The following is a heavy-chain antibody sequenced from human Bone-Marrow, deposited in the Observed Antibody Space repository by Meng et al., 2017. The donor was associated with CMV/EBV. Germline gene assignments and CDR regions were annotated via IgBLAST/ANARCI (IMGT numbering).Heavy chain of an antibody. V-gene: IGHV3-30*02. CDR1: GFTFSSYG. CDR3: AKDLQYYYDSSGTQDFDY. J-gene: IGHJ4*02. Sequence: GGSLRXSCAASGFTFSSYGMHWVRQAPGKGLEWVAFIRYDGSNKYYADSVKGRFTISRDNSKNTLYLQMNSLRAEDTAVYYCAKDLQYYYDSSGTQDFDYWGQGTLVTVSS. CDR2: IRYDGSNK. D-gene: IGHD3-22*01.